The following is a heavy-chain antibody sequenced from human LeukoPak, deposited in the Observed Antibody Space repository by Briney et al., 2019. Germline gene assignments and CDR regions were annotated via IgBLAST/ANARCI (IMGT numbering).Heavy chain of an antibody. J-gene: IGHJ6*02. CDR1: GGSISSGGYY. Sequence: PSETLSLTCTVSGGSISSGGYYWSWIRQHPGKGLEWIGYIYYSGSTYYNPSLKSRVTISVDTSKNQFSLKMSSVTAADTAVYYCASRMVYALPYGMDVWGQGTTVTVSS. CDR3: ASRMVYALPYGMDV. D-gene: IGHD2-8*01. V-gene: IGHV4-31*03. CDR2: IYYSGST.